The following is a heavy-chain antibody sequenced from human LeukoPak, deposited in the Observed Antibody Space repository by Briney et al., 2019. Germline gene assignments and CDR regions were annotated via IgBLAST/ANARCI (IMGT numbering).Heavy chain of an antibody. D-gene: IGHD2-15*01. CDR3: AKGSGDSRHSSLDY. V-gene: IGHV3-23*01. J-gene: IGHJ4*02. CDR2: ISGSGGGT. CDR1: GFTFSSYA. Sequence: GGSLRLSCAASGFTFSSYAMSWVRQAPGKGLEWVSVISGSGGGTFYVDSVKGRFTISRDNSKNTLSLQMNSLRAEDTAVYYCAKGSGDSRHSSLDYWGQGTLVTVSP.